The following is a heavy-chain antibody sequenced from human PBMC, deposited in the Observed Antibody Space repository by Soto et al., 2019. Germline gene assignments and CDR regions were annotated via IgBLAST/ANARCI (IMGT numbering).Heavy chain of an antibody. CDR3: ARLDYYGSGRYYWFDP. CDR1: GDSISNYY. V-gene: IGHV4-59*01. J-gene: IGHJ5*02. CDR2: IYYSGST. D-gene: IGHD3-10*01. Sequence: QVQLQESGPGLVKPSETLSLTCTVSGDSISNYYWSWIRQSPGKGLEWIGYIYYSGSTNYNPSLKGRVTRSVDRSKNQFALKLSSVTAADTAVYYCARLDYYGSGRYYWFDPWGQGTLVTVSS.